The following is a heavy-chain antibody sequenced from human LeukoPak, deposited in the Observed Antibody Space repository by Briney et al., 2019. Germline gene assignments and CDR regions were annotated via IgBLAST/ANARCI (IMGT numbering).Heavy chain of an antibody. V-gene: IGHV3-11*01. Sequence: GGSLRLSCAASGFTFDDYAMHWVRQAPGKGLEWVSFVSNSDTTIYYADSVRGRFTISRDNAKNSLYLRMNSLRAEDTAVYYCARGDGYNGFDFWGQGTLVTVSS. CDR1: GFTFDDYA. D-gene: IGHD5-24*01. CDR2: VSNSDTTI. CDR3: ARGDGYNGFDF. J-gene: IGHJ4*02.